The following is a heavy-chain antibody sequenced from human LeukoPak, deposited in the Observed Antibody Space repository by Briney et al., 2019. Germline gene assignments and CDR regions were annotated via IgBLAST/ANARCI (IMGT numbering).Heavy chain of an antibody. V-gene: IGHV1-18*01. CDR2: ISAYNGNT. CDR1: GYTFTSYG. Sequence: ASVKVSCKASGYTFTSYGISWVRQAPGQGLEWMGWISAYNGNTNYAQKLQGRVTMTTDTSTSTAYMELRGLRSDDTAVYYCARSLRGEYDSSGYYDYWGQGTLVTVPS. J-gene: IGHJ4*02. CDR3: ARSLRGEYDSSGYYDY. D-gene: IGHD3-22*01.